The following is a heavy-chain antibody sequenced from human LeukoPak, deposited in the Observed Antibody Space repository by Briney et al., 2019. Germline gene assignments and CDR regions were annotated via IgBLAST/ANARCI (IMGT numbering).Heavy chain of an antibody. V-gene: IGHV1-2*06. Sequence: ASVKVSCKASGYTFTSYDINWVQQATGQGLEWMGRINPNSGGTNYAQKFQGRVTMTRDTSISTAYMELSRLRSDDTAVYYCARAPGMEWLPDYWGQGTLVTVSS. J-gene: IGHJ4*02. CDR2: INPNSGGT. CDR1: GYTFTSYD. D-gene: IGHD3-3*01. CDR3: ARAPGMEWLPDY.